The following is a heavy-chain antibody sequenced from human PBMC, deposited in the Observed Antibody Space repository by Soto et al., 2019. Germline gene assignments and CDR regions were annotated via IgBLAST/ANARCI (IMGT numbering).Heavy chain of an antibody. CDR2: ISGTGVYI. J-gene: IGHJ5*02. CDR3: AREGALKPFSS. V-gene: IGHV3-21*01. Sequence: KPGGSLRLSCVASGFTFSNYNMNWVRQAPGKGLEWVSHISGTGVYIHYADAVKGRFTISRDNAKSSVYLQMNSLRAEDTAVYYCAREGALKPFSSWGQGALVTVS. CDR1: GFTFSNYN.